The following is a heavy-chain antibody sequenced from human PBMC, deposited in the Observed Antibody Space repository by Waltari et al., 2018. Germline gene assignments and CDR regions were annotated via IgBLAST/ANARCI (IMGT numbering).Heavy chain of an antibody. CDR3: ARERHRLMEEGYLMALDP. J-gene: IGHJ5*02. D-gene: IGHD2-21*01. V-gene: IGHV1-18*01. Sequence: QVQLVQSGAEGKKPGATVKVSCKASGYTLRDYGLSWVRQAPGQGLEWMGWISGNNGHTNHAQKFQGRLIMTEDTSATTVYMELTYLTSDDTAVYYCARERHRLMEEGYLMALDPWGQGTLVTVSS. CDR2: ISGNNGHT. CDR1: GYTLRDYG.